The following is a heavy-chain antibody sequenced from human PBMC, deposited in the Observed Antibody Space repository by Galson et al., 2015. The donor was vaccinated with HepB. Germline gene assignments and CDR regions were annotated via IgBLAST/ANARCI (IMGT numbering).Heavy chain of an antibody. Sequence: SVKVSCKASGYNFNNYGVTWVRQAPGQGLEWMGWISAYNDDTQYAQNFQGRVTMTTDRSTTTAYMELRSLRFDDTAVYYCARDTGGNDFWSGYAVGPYYNYALDVWGQGTTVTVSS. J-gene: IGHJ6*02. CDR3: ARDTGGNDFWSGYAVGPYYNYALDV. V-gene: IGHV1-18*04. CDR2: ISAYNDDT. CDR1: GYNFNNYG. D-gene: IGHD3-3*01.